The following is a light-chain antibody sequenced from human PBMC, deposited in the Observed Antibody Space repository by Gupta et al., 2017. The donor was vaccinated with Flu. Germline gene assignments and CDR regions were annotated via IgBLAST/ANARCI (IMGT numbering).Light chain of an antibody. CDR1: QSVSNNY. V-gene: IGKV3-20*01. CDR3: QQYGSPPLT. Sequence: EIVLTQSPGTLSLSPGERATLSCRASQSVSNNYLAWYQQKPGRAPRLLIYGASSRATAIPDRFSGSGSGTDFSLTISRVEPEDFAVYYCQQYGSPPLTFGGGTKVEI. CDR2: GAS. J-gene: IGKJ4*01.